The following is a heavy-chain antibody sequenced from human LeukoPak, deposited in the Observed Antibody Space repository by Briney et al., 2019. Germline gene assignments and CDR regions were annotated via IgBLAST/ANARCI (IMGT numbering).Heavy chain of an antibody. CDR2: IIPIFGTA. Sequence: SVKVSRKASGGTFSGYAISWVRQAPGQGLEWMGGIIPIFGTANYAQKFQGRVTITTDESTSTAYMELSSLRSEDTAVYYCARPTSDYYDSSGYYYVWGQGTLVTVSS. CDR3: ARPTSDYYDSSGYYYV. V-gene: IGHV1-69*05. CDR1: GGTFSGYA. J-gene: IGHJ4*02. D-gene: IGHD3-22*01.